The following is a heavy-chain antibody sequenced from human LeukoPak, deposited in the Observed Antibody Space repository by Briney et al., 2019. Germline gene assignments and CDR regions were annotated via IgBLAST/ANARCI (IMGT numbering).Heavy chain of an antibody. Sequence: PGGSLRLSCAASGFTFSGSALHWVRQASGKGLEWVGRIRSTANGYATAYAASVKGRFTISRDDSKNTAYLQVDSLKTEDTAVYYCTGNCYGSGSYADFDYWGQGTLVTVSS. CDR2: IRSTANGYAT. CDR3: TGNCYGSGSYADFDY. CDR1: GFTFSGSA. J-gene: IGHJ4*02. V-gene: IGHV3-73*01. D-gene: IGHD3-10*01.